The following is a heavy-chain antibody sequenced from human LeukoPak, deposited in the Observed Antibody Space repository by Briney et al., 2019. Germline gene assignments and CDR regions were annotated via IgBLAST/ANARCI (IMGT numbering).Heavy chain of an antibody. D-gene: IGHD5-18*01. CDR3: ARDGSYGQYYYYYMDV. J-gene: IGHJ6*03. CDR1: GGSISSYY. Sequence: SETLSLTCTVSGGSISSYYWSWIRQPPGKGLEWIGYIYYSGSTNYNPSLESRVTISVDTSKNQFSLKLSSVTAADTAVYYCARDGSYGQYYYYYMDVWGKGTTVTVSS. CDR2: IYYSGST. V-gene: IGHV4-59*01.